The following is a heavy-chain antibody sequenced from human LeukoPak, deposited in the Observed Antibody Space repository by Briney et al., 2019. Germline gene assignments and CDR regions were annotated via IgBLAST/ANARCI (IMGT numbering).Heavy chain of an antibody. CDR3: ARAKRITIFGVAPRGNWFDP. V-gene: IGHV4-34*01. J-gene: IGHJ5*02. CDR1: GGSFSGYY. D-gene: IGHD3-3*01. Sequence: SETLSLTCAVYGGSFSGYYWSWIRQPPGKGLEWIGEINHSGSTNYNPSLKSRVTISVDTSKNQFSLKLSSVTAADTAVYYCARAKRITIFGVAPRGNWFDPWGQGTVVTVSS. CDR2: INHSGST.